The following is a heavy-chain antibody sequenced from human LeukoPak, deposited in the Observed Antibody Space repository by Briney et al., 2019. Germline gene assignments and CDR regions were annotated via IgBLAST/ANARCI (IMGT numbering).Heavy chain of an antibody. J-gene: IGHJ4*02. CDR1: GYTFTSYY. D-gene: IGHD4-17*01. CDR3: ARGPTVTTDFDY. CDR2: INPSGGST. V-gene: IGHV1-46*01. Sequence: ASVKVSCKSSGYTFTSYYMHWVRQAPGQGLEWMGIINPSGGSTSYAQKFQGRVTMTRDMSTSTVYMELSSLRSEDTAVYYCARGPTVTTDFDYWGQGTLVTVSS.